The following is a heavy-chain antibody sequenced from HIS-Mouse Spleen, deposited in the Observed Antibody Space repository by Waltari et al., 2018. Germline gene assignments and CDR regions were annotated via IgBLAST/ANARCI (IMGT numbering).Heavy chain of an antibody. D-gene: IGHD6-19*01. V-gene: IGHV3-30*18. CDR3: AKASSGWLDY. Sequence: QVQLVESGGGVVQPGRSLGLSCAASGFTFSSYGMHWVRQAPGKGRGWGEVICNDGSNKYYAESVKGRFTISRDKSKNTLYLQMNSLRAEDTAVYYCAKASSGWLDYWCQGTLVTVSS. J-gene: IGHJ4*02. CDR1: GFTFSSYG. CDR2: ICNDGSNK.